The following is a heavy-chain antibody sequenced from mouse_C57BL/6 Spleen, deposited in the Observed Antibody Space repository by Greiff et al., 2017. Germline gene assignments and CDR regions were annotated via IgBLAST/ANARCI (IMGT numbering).Heavy chain of an antibody. V-gene: IGHV1-55*01. Sequence: VQLQQPGAELVKPGASVKMSCKASGYTFTSYWITWVKQRPGQGLEWIGDIYPGSGSTNYNEKFKSKATLTVDTSSSTAYMQLSSLTSEDSAVYYCARREDYDVGFAYWGQGTLVTVSA. CDR3: ARREDYDVGFAY. CDR1: GYTFTSYW. J-gene: IGHJ3*01. D-gene: IGHD2-4*01. CDR2: IYPGSGST.